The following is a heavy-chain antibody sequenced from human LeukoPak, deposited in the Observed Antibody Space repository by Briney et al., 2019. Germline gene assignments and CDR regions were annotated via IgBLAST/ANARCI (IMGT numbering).Heavy chain of an antibody. CDR3: ARGGVTDPFDY. J-gene: IGHJ4*02. D-gene: IGHD1-14*01. CDR1: GGSISTYY. V-gene: IGHV4-4*07. Sequence: SETLSLTCTISGGSISTYYWSWIRQPAGKGLEWIGRIYTSGSTNYNPSLKSRVSMSLDTSKNQFSLKLTSVTAADTALYYCARGGVTDPFDYWGQGTLITVSP. CDR2: IYTSGST.